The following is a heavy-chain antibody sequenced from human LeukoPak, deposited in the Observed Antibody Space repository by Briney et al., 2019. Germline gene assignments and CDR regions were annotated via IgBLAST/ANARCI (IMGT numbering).Heavy chain of an antibody. CDR2: ITSSSSYI. V-gene: IGHV3-21*01. J-gene: IGHJ4*02. CDR3: TRRCCTSTNCYAFEN. CDR1: GFSFSSYS. Sequence: GGSLRLSCAASGFSFSSYSMNWVRQAPGKGLEWVSSITSSSSYIYYADSVKGRFTISRDNAKNSLYLQMNSLRAEDTAVYYCTRRCCTSTNCYAFENWGQGTLVTVPS. D-gene: IGHD2-2*01.